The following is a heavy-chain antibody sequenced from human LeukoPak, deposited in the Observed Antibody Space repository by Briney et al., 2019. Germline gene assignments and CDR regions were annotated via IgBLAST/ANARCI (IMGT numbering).Heavy chain of an antibody. J-gene: IGHJ6*02. D-gene: IGHD4-4*01. CDR1: GFTVSSNY. CDR3: ARDLFGSKGYSNDMSYGMDV. CDR2: IYSGGST. Sequence: GGSLRLSCAASGFTVSSNYMSWVRQAPGKGLEWVSVIYSGGSTYYADSVKGRFTISRHNSKNTLYLQMNSLRAEDTAVHYCARDLFGSKGYSNDMSYGMDVWGQGTTVTVSS. V-gene: IGHV3-53*04.